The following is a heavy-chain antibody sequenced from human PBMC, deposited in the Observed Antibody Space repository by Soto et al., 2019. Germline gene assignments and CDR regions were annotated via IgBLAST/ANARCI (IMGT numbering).Heavy chain of an antibody. CDR2: INPSGGST. Sequence: ASVKVSCKASGYTFTSYYMHWVRQAPGQGLEWMGIINPSGGSTSYAQKFQGRVTMTRDTSASTAYMELSSLRSEDTAVYYCARDAVVPAAIGYYYYMDVWGKGTTVTVSS. V-gene: IGHV1-46*01. CDR3: ARDAVVPAAIGYYYYMDV. D-gene: IGHD2-2*02. J-gene: IGHJ6*03. CDR1: GYTFTSYY.